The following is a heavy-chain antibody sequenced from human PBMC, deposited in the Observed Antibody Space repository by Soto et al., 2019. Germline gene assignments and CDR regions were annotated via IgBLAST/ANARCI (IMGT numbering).Heavy chain of an antibody. CDR2: INAGNGNT. CDR1: GYTFTSYA. CDR3: ARDRWIILRYFDWLLSEGMDV. V-gene: IGHV1-3*01. D-gene: IGHD3-9*01. J-gene: IGHJ6*02. Sequence: ASVKVSCKASGYTFTSYAMHWVRQAPGQRLEWMGWINAGNGNTKYSQKFQGRVTITRDTSASTAYMELSSRRSEDTAVYYCARDRWIILRYFDWLLSEGMDVWGQGTTVTVSS.